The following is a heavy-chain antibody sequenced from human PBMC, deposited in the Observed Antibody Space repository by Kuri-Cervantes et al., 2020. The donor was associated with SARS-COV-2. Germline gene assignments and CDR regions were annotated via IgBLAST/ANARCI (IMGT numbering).Heavy chain of an antibody. D-gene: IGHD3-3*01. Sequence: ASVNDSCKVSGYTFTSYGISWVRQAPGQGLEWMGWISAYNGNTNYAQKLQGRVTMTTDTSTSTAYMELRSLRSDGTAVYYCARGVGIHFWSGRYVDYWGQGTLVTVSS. CDR1: GYTFTSYG. CDR2: ISAYNGNT. J-gene: IGHJ4*02. V-gene: IGHV1-18*01. CDR3: ARGVGIHFWSGRYVDY.